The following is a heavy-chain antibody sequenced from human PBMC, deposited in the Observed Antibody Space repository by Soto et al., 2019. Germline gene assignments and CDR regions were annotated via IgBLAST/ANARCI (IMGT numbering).Heavy chain of an antibody. CDR1: GFTFSSYG. D-gene: IGHD1-26*01. J-gene: IGHJ2*01. CDR3: AKDGVGATEHWYFYL. CDR2: ISYDGSNK. Sequence: QVQLVESGGGVVQPGRSLRLSCAASGFTFSSYGMHWVRQAPGKGLEWVAVISYDGSNKYYADSVKGRFTISRDNSKNTLYLQMNSLRAEDTAVYYCAKDGVGATEHWYFYLWGRGTLVTVSS. V-gene: IGHV3-30*18.